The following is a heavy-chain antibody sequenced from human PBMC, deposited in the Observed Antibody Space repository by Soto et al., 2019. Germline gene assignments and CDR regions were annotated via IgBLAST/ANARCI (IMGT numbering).Heavy chain of an antibody. CDR3: ARAPDGSGSYYYFDG. V-gene: IGHV3-7*03. D-gene: IGHD3-22*01. CDR2: INRDGNEK. CDR1: GFTFSSYW. J-gene: IGHJ4*02. Sequence: EVQLVESGGGLVQPGGSLRLSCAASGFTFSSYWMSWVRQAPGKGLQWVANINRDGNEKYYVDSLKGRFTISRDNAENSLYLQMNTRRAEDTAVYYCARAPDGSGSYYYFDGWGQGTLVTVSS.